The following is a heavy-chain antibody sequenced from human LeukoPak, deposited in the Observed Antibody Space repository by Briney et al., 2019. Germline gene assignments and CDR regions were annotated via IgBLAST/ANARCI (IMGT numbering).Heavy chain of an antibody. CDR1: GFTFSSYG. CDR2: VSYDGSEK. V-gene: IGHV3-30*03. CDR3: ARDAYCSSTSCYLDV. Sequence: GGSLRLSCAASGFTFSSYGIHWVRQAPGKGLGWVAVVSYDGSEKYYADSVKGRLTISRDKSKNTVSLQMNSLRAEDTAVYYCARDAYCSSTSCYLDVWGKGTTVTVSS. J-gene: IGHJ6*03. D-gene: IGHD2-2*01.